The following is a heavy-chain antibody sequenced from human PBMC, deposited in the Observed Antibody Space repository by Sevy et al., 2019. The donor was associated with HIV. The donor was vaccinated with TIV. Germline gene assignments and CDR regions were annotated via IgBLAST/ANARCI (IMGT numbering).Heavy chain of an antibody. V-gene: IGHV1-46*01. CDR2: INPSGGST. Sequence: ASVKVSCKASGYTFTSYYMHWVRQAPGQGLEWMGIINPSGGSTSYAQKFQGRVTMTRDTSTSTVYMELSSLTSEDTAVYYCARGPRVTIFGVVGGAFDIWGKGTIVTVSS. CDR1: GYTFTSYY. J-gene: IGHJ3*02. CDR3: ARGPRVTIFGVVGGAFDI. D-gene: IGHD3-3*01.